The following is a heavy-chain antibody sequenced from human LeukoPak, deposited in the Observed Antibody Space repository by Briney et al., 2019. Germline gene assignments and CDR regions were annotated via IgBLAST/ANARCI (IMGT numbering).Heavy chain of an antibody. Sequence: ASVKVSCKASGGTFSSYAISWVRQAPGQGLEWMGGIIPIFGTANYAQKFQGRVTITTDESTSTVYMELSSLRSEDTAVYYCARGQYQPMGKYYYYMDVWGKGTTVTVSS. CDR1: GGTFSSYA. D-gene: IGHD2-2*01. CDR3: ARGQYQPMGKYYYYMDV. CDR2: IIPIFGTA. V-gene: IGHV1-69*05. J-gene: IGHJ6*03.